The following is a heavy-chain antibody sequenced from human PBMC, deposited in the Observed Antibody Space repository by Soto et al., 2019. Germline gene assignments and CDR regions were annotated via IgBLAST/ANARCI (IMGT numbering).Heavy chain of an antibody. CDR2: ISWNSGSI. Sequence: GGSLRLSCAASGFTFDDYAMHWVRQAPGKGLEWVSGISWNSGSIGYADSVKGRFTISRDNAKNSLYLQMNSLRAEDTALYYCAKVSFRGCSSTSCLGGWFDPWAREPWSPSPQ. D-gene: IGHD2-2*01. V-gene: IGHV3-9*01. J-gene: IGHJ5*02. CDR1: GFTFDDYA. CDR3: AKVSFRGCSSTSCLGGWFDP.